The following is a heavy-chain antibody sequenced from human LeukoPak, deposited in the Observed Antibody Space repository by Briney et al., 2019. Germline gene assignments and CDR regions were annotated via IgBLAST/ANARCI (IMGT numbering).Heavy chain of an antibody. Sequence: SETLSLTCTVSGGSISSSSYYWGWIRQPPGKRLEWIGSIYYSGSTYHNPSLKSRLTISVDTSKNQFSLQLNSVTPEDTAVYYCARDLTFHSSSWYTPWPNFDYWGQGTLVTVSS. CDR1: GGSISSSSYY. D-gene: IGHD6-13*01. CDR3: ARDLTFHSSSWYTPWPNFDY. V-gene: IGHV4-39*07. J-gene: IGHJ4*02. CDR2: IYYSGST.